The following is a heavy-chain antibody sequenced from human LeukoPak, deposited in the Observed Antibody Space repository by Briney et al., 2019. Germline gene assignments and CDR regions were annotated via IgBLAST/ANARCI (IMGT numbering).Heavy chain of an antibody. Sequence: PGGSLRLSCAASGFTFSSYWMTWVRQARGKGPEWVGNLKEDGSQKYYVDSVKGRFTISRDNAKNSLYLQMNSLRVEDTAVYYCASYCSSTSCYSFDYWGQGTLVTVSS. J-gene: IGHJ4*02. D-gene: IGHD2-2*01. V-gene: IGHV3-7*01. CDR1: GFTFSSYW. CDR3: ASYCSSTSCYSFDY. CDR2: LKEDGSQK.